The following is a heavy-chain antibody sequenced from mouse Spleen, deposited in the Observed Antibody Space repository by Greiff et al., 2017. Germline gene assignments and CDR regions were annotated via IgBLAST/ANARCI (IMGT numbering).Heavy chain of an antibody. D-gene: IGHD2-10*02. Sequence: VQLQQSGPELVKPGASVKISCKASGYTFTDYYMNWVKQSHGKSLEWIGDINPNNGGTSYNQKFKGKATLTVDKSSSAAYMELRSLTSEDSAVYYCARGYGMFAYWGQGTLVTVSA. CDR2: INPNNGGT. CDR1: GYTFTDYY. CDR3: ARGYGMFAY. V-gene: IGHV1-26*01. J-gene: IGHJ3*01.